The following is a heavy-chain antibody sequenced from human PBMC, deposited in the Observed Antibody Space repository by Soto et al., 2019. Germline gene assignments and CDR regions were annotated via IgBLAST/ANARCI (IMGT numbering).Heavy chain of an antibody. CDR2: IYYSGST. D-gene: IGHD6-13*01. Sequence: QLHLQESGPGLVKPSETLSLTCTVSGGSFSSSSYFWGWIRQPPGKGLEWLGSIYYSGSTYYDPSLKSRVTISVDTSKNQFFLKMSSVTAADAAVYYCARLGYSTGWYDYWAQGTLVTVSS. CDR3: ARLGYSTGWYDY. CDR1: GGSFSSSSYF. V-gene: IGHV4-39*01. J-gene: IGHJ4*02.